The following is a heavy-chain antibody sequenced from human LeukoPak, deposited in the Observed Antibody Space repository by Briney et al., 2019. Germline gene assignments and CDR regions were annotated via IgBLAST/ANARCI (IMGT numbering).Heavy chain of an antibody. CDR3: ANSPSYCSSTSCSPH. V-gene: IGHV3-23*01. D-gene: IGHD2-2*01. CDR1: GFTFSSYA. Sequence: PGGSLRLSCAASGFTFSSYAMSWVRQAPGKGLEWVSAISGSGGSTYYADSVKGRFTISRDNSKNTLYLQMNSLRAEDTAVYYCANSPSYCSSTSCSPHWGQGTLVTVSS. J-gene: IGHJ4*02. CDR2: ISGSGGST.